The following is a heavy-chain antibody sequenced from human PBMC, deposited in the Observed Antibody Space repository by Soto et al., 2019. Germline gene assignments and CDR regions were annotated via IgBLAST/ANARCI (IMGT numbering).Heavy chain of an antibody. CDR1: GGTFSSYA. CDR3: ARADTAMVRNYYGMDV. CDR2: IIPIFGTA. J-gene: IGHJ6*02. V-gene: IGHV1-69*01. Sequence: QVQLVQSGAEVKKPGSSVKVSCKASGGTFSSYAISWVRQAPGQGLEWMGGIIPIFGTANYAQKFQGRVTITADESTSTAYMELSSLRSEETAVYYCARADTAMVRNYYGMDVWGQGTTVTVSS. D-gene: IGHD5-18*01.